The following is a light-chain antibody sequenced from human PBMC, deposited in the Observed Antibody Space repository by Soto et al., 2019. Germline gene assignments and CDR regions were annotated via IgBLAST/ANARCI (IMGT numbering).Light chain of an antibody. J-gene: IGKJ4*01. CDR3: QHYNNYPLT. CDR1: QSISSW. V-gene: IGKV1-5*03. CDR2: KAS. Sequence: DIQMTQSPSTLSASVGDRVTITCRASQSISSWLAWYQQKPGKAPNLLIYKASSLESGVPSRFSGSGSGTEFTLTISSLQPDDFATYFCQHYNNYPLTFGGGTKVDIK.